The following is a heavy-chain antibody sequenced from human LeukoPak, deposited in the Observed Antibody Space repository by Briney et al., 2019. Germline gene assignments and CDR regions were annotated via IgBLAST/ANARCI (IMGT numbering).Heavy chain of an antibody. D-gene: IGHD3-16*01. Sequence: PGGSLRLSCAAPGFTFSSYSMNWVRQAPGKGLEWVSYISSSSSTIYYADSVEGRFTISRDNAKNSLYLQMNSLRAEDTAVYYCANFYGLVRRWGQGTLVTVSS. CDR3: ANFYGLVRR. J-gene: IGHJ4*02. V-gene: IGHV3-48*01. CDR2: ISSSSSTI. CDR1: GFTFSSYS.